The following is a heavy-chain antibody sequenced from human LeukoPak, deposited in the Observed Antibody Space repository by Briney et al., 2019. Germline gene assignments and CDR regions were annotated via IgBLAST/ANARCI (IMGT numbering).Heavy chain of an antibody. CDR3: AKDSSDAFDI. J-gene: IGHJ3*02. Sequence: GRSLRLSCAASGFTFDDYAMHWVRQAPGKGLEWVSGISWNSGSIGYADSAKGRFTISRDNAKNSLYLQMNSLRAEDTALYYCAKDSSDAFDIWGQGTMVTVSS. CDR2: ISWNSGSI. V-gene: IGHV3-9*01. CDR1: GFTFDDYA.